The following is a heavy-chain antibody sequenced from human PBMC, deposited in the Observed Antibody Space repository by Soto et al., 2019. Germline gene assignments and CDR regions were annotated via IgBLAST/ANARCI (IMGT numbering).Heavy chain of an antibody. D-gene: IGHD6-13*01. CDR2: INHSGNT. V-gene: IGHV4-34*01. Sequence: PSETLCLTCAVYGGSFSGYYWSWIRQPPGKGLEWIWEINHSGNTNYNPSLKSRVTISVDTSQNQLFLNLSSATDSDTAMYYCARHHVRGRTIAGAAEFWGQGTLVTVSS. CDR1: GGSFSGYY. CDR3: ARHHVRGRTIAGAAEF. J-gene: IGHJ4*02.